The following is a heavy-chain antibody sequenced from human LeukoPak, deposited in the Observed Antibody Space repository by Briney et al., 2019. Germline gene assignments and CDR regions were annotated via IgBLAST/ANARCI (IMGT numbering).Heavy chain of an antibody. CDR3: AGTFTEYDFWSGYYTFDY. V-gene: IGHV3-21*01. D-gene: IGHD3-3*01. CDR1: EFTFSSYN. Sequence: GGSLRLSCAASEFTFSSYNMNWVRQAPGKGLEWVSSISSSSKYIYYADLVKGRFTISRDNAKNSLYLQMNSLRAEDTAVYYCAGTFTEYDFWSGYYTFDYWGQGTLVTVSS. CDR2: ISSSSKYI. J-gene: IGHJ4*02.